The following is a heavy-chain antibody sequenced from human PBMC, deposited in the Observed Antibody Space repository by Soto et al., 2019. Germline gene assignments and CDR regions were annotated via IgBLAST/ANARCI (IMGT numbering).Heavy chain of an antibody. CDR1: GFTFSSYW. D-gene: IGHD1-26*01. CDR2: ISHDGSNK. CDR3: ARGGVGAPYYYYGMDV. Sequence: GGSLRLSCAASGFTFSSYWMHWVRQAPGKGLEWVAVISHDGSNKYYADSVKGRFTISRDNSKNTLYLQMNSLRAEDTAVYYCARGGVGAPYYYYGMDVWGQGTTVTVSS. J-gene: IGHJ6*02. V-gene: IGHV3-30-3*01.